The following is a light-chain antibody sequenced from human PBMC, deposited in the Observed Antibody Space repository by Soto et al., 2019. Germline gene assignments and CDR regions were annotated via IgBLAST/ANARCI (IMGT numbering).Light chain of an antibody. CDR1: SSNIGTNT. CDR3: AAWDASLNPPV. J-gene: IGLJ2*01. CDR2: SNN. V-gene: IGLV1-44*01. Sequence: QSVLTQPPSASGTPGQRVTISCSGSSSNIGTNTVNWYQQLPGTAPKLLIYSNNQRPSVVPDRFSGSKSGTSASLAISGLQSKDEADYYCAAWDASLNPPVFGGGTKVTVL.